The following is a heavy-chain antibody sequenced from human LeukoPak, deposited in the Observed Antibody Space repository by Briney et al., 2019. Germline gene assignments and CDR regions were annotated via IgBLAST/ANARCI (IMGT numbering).Heavy chain of an antibody. CDR1: GFTFSSYG. J-gene: IGHJ4*02. V-gene: IGHV3-33*06. Sequence: PGRSLRLSCAASGFTFSSYGMHWVRQAPGKGLEWVAVIWYDGSNKYYADSVKGRFTISRDNSKNTLYLQMNSLRAEDTALYYCAKGAYDYIEMGYFDDWGQGTLVTVSS. D-gene: IGHD5-12*01. CDR3: AKGAYDYIEMGYFDD. CDR2: IWYDGSNK.